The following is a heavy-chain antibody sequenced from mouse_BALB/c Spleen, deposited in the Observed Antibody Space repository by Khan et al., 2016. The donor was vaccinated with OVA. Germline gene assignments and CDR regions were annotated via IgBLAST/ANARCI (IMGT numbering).Heavy chain of an antibody. J-gene: IGHJ1*01. Sequence: QIQLVQSGPELKKPGETVKISCKASGYTFTNYGMNWVKQAPGKGLKWMGWINTYTGQPTYADDFKGRFAFSLETSASTAYLQINNLKNEDTATYFCTMSNSYWYIDVGGAGTTGTVSS. CDR2: INTYTGQP. CDR1: GYTFTNYG. V-gene: IGHV9-3-1*01. D-gene: IGHD4-1*02. CDR3: TMSNSYWYIDV.